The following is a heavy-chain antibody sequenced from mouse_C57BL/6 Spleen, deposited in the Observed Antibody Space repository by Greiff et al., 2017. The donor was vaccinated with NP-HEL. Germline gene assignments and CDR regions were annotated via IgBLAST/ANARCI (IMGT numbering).Heavy chain of an antibody. Sequence: QVQLKESGPELVKPGASVKISCKASGYAFSSSWMNWVKQRPGKGLEWIGRIYPGDGDTNYNGKFKGKATLTADKSSSTAYMQLSSLTSEDSAVYFCAREPGRSPSYAMDYWGQGTSVTVSS. CDR1: GYAFSSSW. J-gene: IGHJ4*01. CDR2: IYPGDGDT. D-gene: IGHD1-1*01. CDR3: AREPGRSPSYAMDY. V-gene: IGHV1-82*01.